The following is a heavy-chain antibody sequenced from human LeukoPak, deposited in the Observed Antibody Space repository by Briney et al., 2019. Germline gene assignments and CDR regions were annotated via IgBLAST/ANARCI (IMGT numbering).Heavy chain of an antibody. D-gene: IGHD4-17*01. CDR2: IIPIFGTA. CDR1: GGTFTIYA. V-gene: IGHV1-69*13. CDR3: AIYLDGDGRDQEGYFDY. J-gene: IGHJ4*02. Sequence: SVTVSFTASGGTFTIYAISWVRQAPGQGLEWMGGIIPIFGTANYAQKFQGRVTITADESTSTAYMELSSLRSEDTAVYYCAIYLDGDGRDQEGYFDYWGQGTLVTVSS.